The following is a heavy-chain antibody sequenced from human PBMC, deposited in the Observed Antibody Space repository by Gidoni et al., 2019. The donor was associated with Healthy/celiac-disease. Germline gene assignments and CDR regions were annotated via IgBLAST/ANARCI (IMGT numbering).Heavy chain of an antibody. CDR1: GFTFDDYA. V-gene: IGHV3-9*01. J-gene: IGHJ4*02. D-gene: IGHD6-19*01. CDR2: ISWNSGSI. CDR3: AKDIGASGRSNY. Sequence: EVQLVESGGGLVQPGRSLRLSCAASGFTFDDYAMHWVRQAPGKGLEWVSGISWNSGSIGYADSVKGRFTISRDNAKNSLYLQMNSLRAEDTALYYCAKDIGASGRSNYWGQGTLVTVSS.